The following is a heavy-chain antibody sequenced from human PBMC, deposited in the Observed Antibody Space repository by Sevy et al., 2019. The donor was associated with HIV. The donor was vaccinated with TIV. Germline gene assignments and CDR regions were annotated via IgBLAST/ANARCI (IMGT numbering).Heavy chain of an antibody. V-gene: IGHV4-39*01. J-gene: IGHJ4*02. Sequence: SETLSLTCTVSGGSISSGNYLWSWIRQTPGKGLEWIGTVHYSGRTYYNPSLKSRVTISEDTSKNQFSLNLNSVTAADTAVYFCVRNFDYWGQGTLVTVSS. CDR1: GGSISSGNYL. CDR3: VRNFDY. CDR2: VHYSGRT.